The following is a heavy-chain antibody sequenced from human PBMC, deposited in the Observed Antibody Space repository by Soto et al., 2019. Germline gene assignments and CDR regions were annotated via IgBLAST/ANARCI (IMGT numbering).Heavy chain of an antibody. CDR2: ISGSGGST. Sequence: PGGSLRLSCAASGFTFSSYAMSWVRQAPGKGLEWVSAISGSGGSTYYADSVRGRFTISRDNSKNTLYLQMNSLRAEDTAVYYCAKGACSSTSCKYYFDYWGQGTLVTVSS. CDR3: AKGACSSTSCKYYFDY. CDR1: GFTFSSYA. D-gene: IGHD2-2*01. V-gene: IGHV3-23*01. J-gene: IGHJ4*02.